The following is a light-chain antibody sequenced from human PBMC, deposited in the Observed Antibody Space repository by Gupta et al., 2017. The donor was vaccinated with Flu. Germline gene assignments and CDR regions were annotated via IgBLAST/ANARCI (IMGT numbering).Light chain of an antibody. Sequence: IVLTQSPDTLSLSPGETATLSCRATHTTTFLAWYQQKPGQPPRLLISGVSNRATGIPNRFSGSASETDFFLTISRLEPDDFAVYFCHQEDISPLTFGRGTRLEVK. V-gene: IGKV3-20*01. CDR3: HQEDISPLT. J-gene: IGKJ5*01. CDR2: GVS. CDR1: HTTTF.